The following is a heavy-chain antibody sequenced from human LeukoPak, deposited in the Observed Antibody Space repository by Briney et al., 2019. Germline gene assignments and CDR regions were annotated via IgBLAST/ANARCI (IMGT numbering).Heavy chain of an antibody. J-gene: IGHJ4*02. D-gene: IGHD2-21*02. CDR3: AKDAVSGGGYWEFDS. CDR1: GITISNYW. V-gene: IGHV3-74*01. Sequence: PGGSLRLSCAASGITISNYWMHWVRHAPGKGLVWVSRISSDGSSTNYADSVKGRFTISRDNSRNMVYLQMDSLTVEDTAIYYCAKDAVSGGGYWEFDSWGQGTQVTVS. CDR2: ISSDGSST.